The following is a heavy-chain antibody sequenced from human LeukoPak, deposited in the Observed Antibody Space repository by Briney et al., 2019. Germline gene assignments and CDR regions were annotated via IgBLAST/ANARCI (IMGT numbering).Heavy chain of an antibody. CDR3: ARDPGMAAIFDQ. D-gene: IGHD5-24*01. V-gene: IGHV3-48*02. Sequence: PGESLRLSCAASGFSFMTYAMNWVRQAPGKGPEWLSYISSGSSTIYYADSVKGRFTISRDNAKNSLYLQMNSLRDEDTAVYYCARDPGMAAIFDQWGQGTLVT. J-gene: IGHJ4*02. CDR1: GFSFMTYA. CDR2: ISSGSSTI.